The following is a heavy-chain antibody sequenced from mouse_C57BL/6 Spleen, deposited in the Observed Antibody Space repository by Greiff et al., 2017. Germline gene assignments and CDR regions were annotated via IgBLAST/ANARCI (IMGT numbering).Heavy chain of an antibody. Sequence: EVKLKESGPELVKPGASVKIPCKASGYTFTDYNMDWVKQSHGQSLEWIGDINPNNGGTIYNQKFQGKATLTVDTSSITAYMELRRLTSEDTAVYYCARGDYYGSSPHWYFDVWGTGTTVTVSS. J-gene: IGHJ1*03. CDR3: ARGDYYGSSPHWYFDV. CDR1: GYTFTDYN. CDR2: INPNNGGT. V-gene: IGHV1-18*01. D-gene: IGHD1-1*01.